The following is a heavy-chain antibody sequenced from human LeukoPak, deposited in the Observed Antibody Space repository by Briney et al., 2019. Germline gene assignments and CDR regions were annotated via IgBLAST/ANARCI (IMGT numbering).Heavy chain of an antibody. V-gene: IGHV4-59*01. J-gene: IGHJ4*02. CDR2: IYYSGST. CDR1: GGSISSYY. CDR3: ARDGSYYVFDY. D-gene: IGHD1-26*01. Sequence: SETLSLTCTVSGGSISSYYWSWIRQPPGKGLEWIGYIYYSGSTNYNPSLKSRVTISVDTSKNQFSLKLSSVTAADTVVYYCARDGSYYVFDYWGQGTLVTVSS.